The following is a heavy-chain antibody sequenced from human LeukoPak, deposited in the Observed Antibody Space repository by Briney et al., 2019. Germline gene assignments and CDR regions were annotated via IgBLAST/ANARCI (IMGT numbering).Heavy chain of an antibody. CDR1: GFTFSSYG. CDR3: AKSRSAVAATRESLDY. CDR2: IWYDGSNK. Sequence: GGSLRLSCAASGFTFSSYGMHWVRQAPGKGLEWVAVIWYDGSNKYYADSVKGRFTISRDHSKNTLYLQMNSLRAEDTAVYYCAKSRSAVAATRESLDYWGQGTLVTVSS. J-gene: IGHJ4*02. D-gene: IGHD2-15*01. V-gene: IGHV3-33*06.